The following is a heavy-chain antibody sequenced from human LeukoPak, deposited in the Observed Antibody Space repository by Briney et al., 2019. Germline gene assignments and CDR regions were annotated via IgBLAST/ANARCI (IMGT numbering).Heavy chain of an antibody. CDR3: ARLGSSWTYYYYMDV. CDR1: GFTFSSYW. J-gene: IGHJ6*03. Sequence: GGSLRLSCSASGFTFSSYWMSWVRQAPGKGLEWVANIKQDGSEKYYVDSVKGRFTISRDNAKNSLYLQMNSLRAEDTAVYYCARLGSSWTYYYYMDVWGKGTTVTVSS. CDR2: IKQDGSEK. D-gene: IGHD6-13*01. V-gene: IGHV3-7*01.